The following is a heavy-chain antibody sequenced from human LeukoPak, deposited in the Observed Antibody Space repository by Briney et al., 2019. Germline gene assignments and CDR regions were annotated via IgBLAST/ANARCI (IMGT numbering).Heavy chain of an antibody. Sequence: GGSLRLSCGASGFTFSSYWMSWVRQAPGKGLEWVSAISGSGGSTYYADSVEGRFTISRDNSKNTLYLQMNSLRAEDTAVYYCAKLPNSGSYYVDWFDPWGQGTLVTVSS. J-gene: IGHJ5*02. CDR2: ISGSGGST. D-gene: IGHD1-26*01. CDR1: GFTFSSYW. V-gene: IGHV3-23*01. CDR3: AKLPNSGSYYVDWFDP.